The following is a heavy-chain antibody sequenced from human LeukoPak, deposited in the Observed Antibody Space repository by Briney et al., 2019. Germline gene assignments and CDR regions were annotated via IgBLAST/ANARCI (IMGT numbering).Heavy chain of an antibody. CDR3: AKEVILEWLHYFDY. V-gene: IGHV3-23*01. J-gene: IGHJ4*02. CDR2: ISGSGGST. D-gene: IGHD3-3*01. CDR1: GFTFNSYA. Sequence: GGSLRLSCVASGFTFNSYAMNWVRQAPGKGLEWVPAISGSGGSTYYADSVKGRFTISRDNSKNTLYLQMNSLRAEDTAVYYCAKEVILEWLHYFDYWGQGTLVTVSS.